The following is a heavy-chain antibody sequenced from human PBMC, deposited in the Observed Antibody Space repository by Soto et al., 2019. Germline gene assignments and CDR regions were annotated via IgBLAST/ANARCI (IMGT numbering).Heavy chain of an antibody. CDR2: IYSGGST. J-gene: IGHJ6*03. D-gene: IGHD3-9*01. V-gene: IGHV3-66*01. Sequence: GESLKISCAASGFTVSSNYMSWVRQAPGKGLEWVSVIYSGGSTYYADSVKGRFTISRDNSKNTLYLQMNSLRAEDTAVYYCARGHDILTGKYYYYYYYMDVWGKGTTVTVSS. CDR1: GFTVSSNY. CDR3: ARGHDILTGKYYYYYYYMDV.